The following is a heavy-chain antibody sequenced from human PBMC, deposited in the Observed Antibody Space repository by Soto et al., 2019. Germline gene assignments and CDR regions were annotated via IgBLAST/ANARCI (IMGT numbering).Heavy chain of an antibody. V-gene: IGHV3-30*18. Sequence: QVQLVESGGGVVQPGRSLRLSCAASGFTFSSYGMHWVRQAPGKGLEWVAVISYDGSNKYYADSVKGRFTISRDNSKNTPHLQMNSLRAEDTAVYYCAKDADDFWSGSRRVFYYYYMDVWGKGTTVTVSS. D-gene: IGHD3-3*01. CDR2: ISYDGSNK. CDR1: GFTFSSYG. CDR3: AKDADDFWSGSRRVFYYYYMDV. J-gene: IGHJ6*03.